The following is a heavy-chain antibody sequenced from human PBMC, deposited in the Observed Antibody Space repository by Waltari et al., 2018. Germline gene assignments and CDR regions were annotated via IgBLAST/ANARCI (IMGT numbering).Heavy chain of an antibody. Sequence: QVQLVESGGGVVQPGRSLRLSCAASGFTFSSYAMHWVRQAPGKGLEWVAVISYDGSNKYYADSVKGRFTISRDNSKNTLYLQMNSLRAEDTAVYYCARPYYYDSSGYYPFDYWG. CDR2: ISYDGSNK. V-gene: IGHV3-30-3*01. J-gene: IGHJ4*01. CDR1: GFTFSSYA. CDR3: ARPYYYDSSGYYPFDY. D-gene: IGHD3-22*01.